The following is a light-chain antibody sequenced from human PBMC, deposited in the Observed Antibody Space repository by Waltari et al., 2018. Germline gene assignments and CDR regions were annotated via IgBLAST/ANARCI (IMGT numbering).Light chain of an antibody. CDR1: SGSISLNYY. V-gene: IGLV8-61*01. CDR3: VLFMDSGGV. CDR2: SRT. Sequence: QAVVTQAPSFSVSPGGTVTLTCGLSSGSISLNYYPSWYQQTPGQAPRPLIYSRTTRASGVPDRFSGSRLGHKAALTSTGAQADDESDYYCVLFMDSGGVFGGGTKLTVL. J-gene: IGLJ3*02.